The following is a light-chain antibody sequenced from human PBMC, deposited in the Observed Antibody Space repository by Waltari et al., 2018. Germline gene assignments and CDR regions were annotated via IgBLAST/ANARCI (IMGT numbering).Light chain of an antibody. CDR1: QSVNGA. Sequence: IVFTQSPGTLSLSPGEGSTPSCRASQSVNGALAWYQQKPGQAPRLLIYHASNRATGIPDRFSGSGSGTDFSLTISRLEPEDFAVYYCQHYLRLPVTFGQGTKVEI. CDR2: HAS. V-gene: IGKV3-20*01. J-gene: IGKJ1*01. CDR3: QHYLRLPVT.